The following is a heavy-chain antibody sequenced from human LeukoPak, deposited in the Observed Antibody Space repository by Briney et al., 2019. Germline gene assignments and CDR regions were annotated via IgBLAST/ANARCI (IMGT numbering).Heavy chain of an antibody. D-gene: IGHD2-2*01. CDR1: GFTFDDYG. CDR3: ARDGVWGIVVVPAATYFDY. CDR2: INWNGGST. J-gene: IGHJ4*02. V-gene: IGHV3-20*03. Sequence: GGSLRPSYAASGFTFDDYGMSWVRQAPGKGLEWVSGINWNGGSTGYADSVKGRFTISRDNAKNSLYLQMNSLRAEDTALYYCARDGVWGIVVVPAATYFDYWGQGTLVTVSS.